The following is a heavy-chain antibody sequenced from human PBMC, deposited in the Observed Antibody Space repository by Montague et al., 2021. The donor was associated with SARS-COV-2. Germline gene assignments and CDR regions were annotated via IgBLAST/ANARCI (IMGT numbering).Heavy chain of an antibody. D-gene: IGHD3-16*01. CDR2: ISESGAVI. CDR1: GFTFNNYA. CDR3: AKRGQAGIRLSYLDV. J-gene: IGHJ6*03. Sequence: LRLSCAASGFTFNNYAMDWVRQAPGQGLERVSGISESGAVIFYADSVKGRFTNSRDNFENTLHLQMNSLRSEDTAVYFCAKRGQAGIRLSYLDVWGKGSTVTVSS. V-gene: IGHV3-23*01.